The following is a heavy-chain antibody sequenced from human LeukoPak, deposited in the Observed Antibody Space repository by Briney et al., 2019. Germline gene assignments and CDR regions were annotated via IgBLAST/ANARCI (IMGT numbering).Heavy chain of an antibody. CDR2: MHTSGST. CDR1: GGSISSYY. J-gene: IGHJ4*02. CDR3: ARVKGVVTAILDY. D-gene: IGHD2-21*02. Sequence: SETLSLTCTVSGGSISSYYWSWIRQPPGKGLEWIGRMHTSGSTSYKSSLKSRFTISVDASKNLFSLKLSSVTAADTAVYYCARVKGVVTAILDYWGQGTLVTVSS. V-gene: IGHV4-4*08.